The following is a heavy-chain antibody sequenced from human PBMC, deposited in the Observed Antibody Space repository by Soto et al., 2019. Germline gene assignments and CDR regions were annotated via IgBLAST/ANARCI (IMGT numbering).Heavy chain of an antibody. J-gene: IGHJ4*02. Sequence: QVQLQQWGAGLLKPSETLSLTCAVYGGSFSGYYWSWIRQPPGKGLEWIGEINHSGSTNYNPSLKSRVTISVDTSKNQFSLKLSSVTAADTAVYYCARGHYSSSWSCDYWGQGTLVTVSS. CDR1: GGSFSGYY. D-gene: IGHD6-13*01. CDR2: INHSGST. CDR3: ARGHYSSSWSCDY. V-gene: IGHV4-34*01.